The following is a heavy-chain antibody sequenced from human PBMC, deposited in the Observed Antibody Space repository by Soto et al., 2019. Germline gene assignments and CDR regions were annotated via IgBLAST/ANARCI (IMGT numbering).Heavy chain of an antibody. CDR1: GYTFTSYD. V-gene: IGHV1-8*01. CDR2: MNPNSGNT. Sequence: ASVKVSCKASGYTFTSYDINWVRQATGQGLEWMGWMNPNSGNTGYAQKFQGRVTMARNTSISTAYMELSSLRSEDTAVYYCARERGASSPFDYWGQGTLVTVSS. D-gene: IGHD6-19*01. J-gene: IGHJ4*02. CDR3: ARERGASSPFDY.